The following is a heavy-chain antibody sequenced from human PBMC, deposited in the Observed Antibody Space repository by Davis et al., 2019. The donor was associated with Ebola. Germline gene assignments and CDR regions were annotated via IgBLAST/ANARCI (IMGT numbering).Heavy chain of an antibody. Sequence: PSETLSLTCTVSGASISSTNYHWGWIRQPPGKGPEWVAIIKEDGGEKYYVDSVKGRFTISRDDAKKSLYLQMDSLRAEDTAVYYCAQQLGDYGGNALRYWGQGTLVTVSS. V-gene: IGHV3-7*01. CDR2: IKEDGGEK. D-gene: IGHD4-23*01. CDR3: AQQLGDYGGNALRY. CDR1: GASISSTNYH. J-gene: IGHJ4*02.